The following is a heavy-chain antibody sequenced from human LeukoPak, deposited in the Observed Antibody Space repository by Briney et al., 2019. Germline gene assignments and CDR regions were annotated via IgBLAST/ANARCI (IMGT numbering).Heavy chain of an antibody. J-gene: IGHJ5*02. CDR2: MNPKSGNT. Sequence: ASVKVSCKASGYTFSSDYINWVRQAPGQGLECMGWMNPKSGNTGYAQKFLRRLTTTRNTPIRTAYMALSRPSSEAAAVHYCARGRVFPGVAPRQVWFDPWGQGTPVTVSS. D-gene: IGHD3-10*01. V-gene: IGHV1-8*02. CDR1: GYTFSSDY. CDR3: ARGRVFPGVAPRQVWFDP.